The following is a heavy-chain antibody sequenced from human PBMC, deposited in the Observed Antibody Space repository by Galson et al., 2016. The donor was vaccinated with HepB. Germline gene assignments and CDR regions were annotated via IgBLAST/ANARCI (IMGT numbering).Heavy chain of an antibody. V-gene: IGHV3-7*01. CDR2: INQDGSQK. J-gene: IGHJ6*02. CDR3: ARDLDTAMEWERYYYYGMDV. Sequence: SLRLSCAASGFTLSRFWMSWVRQAPGKGLEWVANINQDGSQKNYVDSVEGRFTISRDYAKNSLYLQMSSLRAEDTAVYYCARDLDTAMEWERYYYYGMDVWGQGTTVTVSS. D-gene: IGHD5-18*01. CDR1: GFTLSRFW.